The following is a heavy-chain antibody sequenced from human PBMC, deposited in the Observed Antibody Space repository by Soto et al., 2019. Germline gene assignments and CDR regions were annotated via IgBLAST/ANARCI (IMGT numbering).Heavy chain of an antibody. CDR2: IDSSGDK. CDR3: ARRHLAVAVSPWFDP. CDR1: GLSITDSEMG. V-gene: IGHV2-26*01. Sequence: QVTLKESGPVLVNPTETLTLRCTVSGLSITDSEMGVSWIRQPPGQPLEWLAHIDSSGDKSYRTFLKSRLAFSKDTSKTQIVLTMTNMDPADTATYYCARRHLAVAVSPWFDPWGQGIPVTVSS. D-gene: IGHD6-19*01. J-gene: IGHJ5*02.